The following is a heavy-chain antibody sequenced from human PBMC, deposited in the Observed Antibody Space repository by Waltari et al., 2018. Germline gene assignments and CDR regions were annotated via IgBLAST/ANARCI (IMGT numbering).Heavy chain of an antibody. V-gene: IGHV1-69*08. CDR1: GGTFSSYA. J-gene: IGHJ6*02. D-gene: IGHD3-16*02. CDR2: IIPIFGTA. CDR3: ARGYDYIWGSYRAPTMGMDV. Sequence: QVQLVQSGAEVKKPGSSVKVSCKASGGTFSSYAISWVRQAPGQGLGWMGRIIPIFGTANYAQKFQGRVTITADKSTSTAYMELSSLRSEDTAVYYCARGYDYIWGSYRAPTMGMDVWGQGTTVTVSS.